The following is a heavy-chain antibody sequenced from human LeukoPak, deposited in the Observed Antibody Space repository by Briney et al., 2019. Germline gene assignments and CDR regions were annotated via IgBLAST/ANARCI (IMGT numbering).Heavy chain of an antibody. Sequence: PSETLSLTCTVSGGSISSYYWSWIRQPPGKGLEWIGYIYTSGSTNYNPSLKSRVTISVDTSQNQFSLKLSSVTAADTAVYYCARRAGYDNWFDPWGQGTLVTVSS. V-gene: IGHV4-4*09. CDR2: IYTSGST. D-gene: IGHD1-1*01. CDR3: ARRAGYDNWFDP. CDR1: GGSISSYY. J-gene: IGHJ5*02.